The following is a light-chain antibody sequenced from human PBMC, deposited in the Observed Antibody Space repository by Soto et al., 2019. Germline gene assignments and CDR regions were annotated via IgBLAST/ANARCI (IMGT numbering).Light chain of an antibody. Sequence: QSALTQPASVSGSPGQSITISCTGTSSDVGSYNLVSWYQQHPGKAPKLMIYEVSKRPSGVSNRFSGSKSGNTASLTISGLQAKDEADYYCCSYAGSSTLFGGGTKLTVL. CDR3: CSYAGSSTL. CDR2: EVS. CDR1: SSDVGSYNL. V-gene: IGLV2-23*02. J-gene: IGLJ2*01.